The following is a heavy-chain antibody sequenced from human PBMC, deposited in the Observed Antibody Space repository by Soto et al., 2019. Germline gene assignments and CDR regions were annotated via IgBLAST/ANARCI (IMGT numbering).Heavy chain of an antibody. CDR2: ISSGSSYI. D-gene: IGHD2-2*01. J-gene: IGHJ6*02. CDR1: GFTFNTYS. V-gene: IGHV3-21*01. Sequence: PGGSLRLSCAASGFTFNTYSMNWVRQAPGKGLEWVSSISSGSSYIYYADSVRGRFTVSRDNAKNSLWLQMTSLRAEDTAVYYCARDRYCGSTSCKYYYYGMEVWGQGTTVTVSS. CDR3: ARDRYCGSTSCKYYYYGMEV.